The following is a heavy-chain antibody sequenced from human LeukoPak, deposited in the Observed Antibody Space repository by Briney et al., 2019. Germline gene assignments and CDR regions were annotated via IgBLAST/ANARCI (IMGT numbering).Heavy chain of an antibody. CDR2: IWYDGSNK. CDR1: GFTFSSYG. Sequence: GGSLRLSCAASGFTFSSYGMHWVRQAPGKGLEWVAIIWYDGSNKYYADSVKGRFTFSRDNSKNTLYLQMNSLRAEDTAVYYCARVRVRGVMVYYYGMDVWGKGATVTVSS. V-gene: IGHV3-33*01. CDR3: ARVRVRGVMVYYYGMDV. J-gene: IGHJ6*04. D-gene: IGHD3-10*01.